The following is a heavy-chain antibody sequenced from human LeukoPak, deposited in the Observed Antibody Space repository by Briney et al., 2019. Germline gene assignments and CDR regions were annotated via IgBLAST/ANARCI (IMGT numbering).Heavy chain of an antibody. CDR3: ARWGIVGHDAFDL. J-gene: IGHJ3*01. CDR1: GFIFSKYG. D-gene: IGHD3-22*01. Sequence: GGSLRLSCAASGFIFSKYGMHWVRQAPGRGLEWLALIRHDGNEEWYVDSVRGRFTISRDNSKNTVFLQMYSLRADDTAVYYCARWGIVGHDAFDLWGQGTMVTVSS. CDR2: IRHDGNEE. V-gene: IGHV3-33*01.